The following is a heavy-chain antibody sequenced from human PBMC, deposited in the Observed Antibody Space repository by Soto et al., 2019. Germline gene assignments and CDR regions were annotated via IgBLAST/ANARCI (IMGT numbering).Heavy chain of an antibody. V-gene: IGHV4-39*01. CDR2: IYYSGST. CDR1: GGSISSSSYY. Sequence: LETLSLTCTVSGGSISSSSYYWGWIRQPPGKGLEWIGSIYYSGSTYYNPSLKSRVTISVDTSKNQFSLKLSSVTAADTAVYYCARHVGGDYDFWSGPKGPFDYWGQGTLVTVSS. J-gene: IGHJ4*02. CDR3: ARHVGGDYDFWSGPKGPFDY. D-gene: IGHD3-3*01.